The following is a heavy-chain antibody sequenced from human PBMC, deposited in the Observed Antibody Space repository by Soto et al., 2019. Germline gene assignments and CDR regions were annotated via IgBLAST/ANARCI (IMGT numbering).Heavy chain of an antibody. CDR2: IKSKTDGGTT. CDR1: GCTFNNAW. V-gene: IGHV3-15*01. CDR3: TTVIGYCSGGSCYLDY. J-gene: IGHJ4*02. D-gene: IGHD2-15*01. Sequence: PGRPLRLSCAAAGCTFNNAWRSWVSQAPGKGLEWVGRIKSKTDGGTTDYAAPVKGRFTISRDDSKNTLYLQMNSLKTEDTAVYYCTTVIGYCSGGSCYLDYWGQGTLVTVSS.